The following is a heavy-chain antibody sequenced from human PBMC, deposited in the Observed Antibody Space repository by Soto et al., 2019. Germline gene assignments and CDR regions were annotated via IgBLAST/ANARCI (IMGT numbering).Heavy chain of an antibody. V-gene: IGHV1-69*05. CDR3: ARGVGARFDY. CDR1: GGTFSSYA. D-gene: IGHD1-26*01. J-gene: IGHJ4*02. Sequence: QVQLVQSGAEVKKPGSSVKVSCKASGGTFSSYAISWVRQAPGQGPEGMGGIIPIFGTANYAQKFQGRVTTTTDESTSTAYMELGSVRSEDTAVYYCARGVGARFDYWGQGTLVTVSS. CDR2: IIPIFGTA.